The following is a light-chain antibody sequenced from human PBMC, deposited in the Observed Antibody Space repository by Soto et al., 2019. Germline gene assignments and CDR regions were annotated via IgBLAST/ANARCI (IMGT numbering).Light chain of an antibody. J-gene: IGLJ1*01. Sequence: QSVLTQPASVSGSPGQSITISCAGTSSDVGAYNYVSWYQHHPGKAPKLMIYDVNNRPSGDSNRFSGSKSGNTASLTISGLQAEDEADYYCSSWTSGATYVFGSGIKVTV. CDR3: SSWTSGATYV. CDR2: DVN. CDR1: SSDVGAYNY. V-gene: IGLV2-14*03.